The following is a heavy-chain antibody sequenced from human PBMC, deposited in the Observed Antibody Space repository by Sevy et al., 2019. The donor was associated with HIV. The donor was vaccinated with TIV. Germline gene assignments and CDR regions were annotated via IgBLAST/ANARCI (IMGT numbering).Heavy chain of an antibody. Sequence: ASVKVSCKASGYTFTGYYMHWVRQAPGQGLEWMGWINPNSGGTNYAQKFQGWVTMTRDTSISTAYIELSRLGSDDTAVYYWGRGGRDIVVVPAAMGPKYYYYYHMDVWGKGTTVTVSS. CDR3: GRGGRDIVVVPAAMGPKYYYYYHMDV. V-gene: IGHV1-2*04. D-gene: IGHD2-2*01. CDR2: INPNSGGT. J-gene: IGHJ6*03. CDR1: GYTFTGYY.